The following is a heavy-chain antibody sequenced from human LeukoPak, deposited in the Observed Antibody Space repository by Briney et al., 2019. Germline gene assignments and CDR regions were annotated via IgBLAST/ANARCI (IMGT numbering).Heavy chain of an antibody. D-gene: IGHD6-13*01. J-gene: IGHJ4*02. Sequence: SETLSLTCTVSGGSISSGGYSWSWIRQHPGKGLEWIGYIYYSGSTYYNPSLKSRVTISVDTSKNQFSLKLSSVTAADTAVYXXXXXIAAAGTFDYWGQGTLVTVSS. CDR2: IYYSGST. V-gene: IGHV4-31*03. CDR3: XXXIAAAGTFDY. CDR1: GGSISSGGYS.